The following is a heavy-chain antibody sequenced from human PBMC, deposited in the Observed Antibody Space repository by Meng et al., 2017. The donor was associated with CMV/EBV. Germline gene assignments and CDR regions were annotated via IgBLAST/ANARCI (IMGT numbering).Heavy chain of an antibody. D-gene: IGHD4-11*01. V-gene: IGHV1-2*02. CDR3: ASGNLDSNSYYYYYDMDV. Sequence: ASVKVSCKASGYTFTGYYMHWVRQAPGQGLEWMGWINPNSGGTNYAQKFQGRVTMTRDKSISTAYMELSRLRSDDTAVYYCASGNLDSNSYYYYYDMDVWGQGTTVTVSS. J-gene: IGHJ6*02. CDR1: GYTFTGYY. CDR2: INPNSGGT.